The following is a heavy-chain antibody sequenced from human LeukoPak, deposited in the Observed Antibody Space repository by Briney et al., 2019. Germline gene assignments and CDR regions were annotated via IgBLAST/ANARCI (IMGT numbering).Heavy chain of an antibody. J-gene: IGHJ2*01. D-gene: IGHD4-17*01. V-gene: IGHV1-18*04. CDR3: ARDRGVTLTTVDWYFDL. Sequence: SVXVSXKGSGYTFXRYGVNWVRQAPGQXLEWXXWIXTYNGNTFYAQKFEGRVSMTTDTSTNTVYMDLRSLRSDDTAVYYCARDRGVTLTTVDWYFDLWGRGTLVTVSS. CDR2: IXTYNGNT. CDR1: GYTFXRYG.